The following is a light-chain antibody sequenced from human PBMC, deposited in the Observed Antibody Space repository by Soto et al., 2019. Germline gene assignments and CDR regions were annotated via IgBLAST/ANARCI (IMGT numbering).Light chain of an antibody. CDR2: DVS. J-gene: IGLJ1*01. Sequence: QSVLTQPASVSGSPGQSITISCTGTSSDVGGYKYVSWYQQHPGKAPKLIIYDVSNRPSGVSDRFSGSKSGNTASLTISGLQAEDEADYYCNSYTSSSTYVFGTGTKVTVL. CDR1: SSDVGGYKY. CDR3: NSYTSSSTYV. V-gene: IGLV2-14*01.